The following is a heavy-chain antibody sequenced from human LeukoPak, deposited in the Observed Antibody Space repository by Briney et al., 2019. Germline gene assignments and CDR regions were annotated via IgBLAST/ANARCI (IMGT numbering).Heavy chain of an antibody. D-gene: IGHD2-21*01. CDR1: GFTFSSYA. CDR3: AASIPPAS. V-gene: IGHV3-30*04. J-gene: IGHJ5*02. CDR2: ISYDGNNK. Sequence: GGSLRLSCAASGFTFSSYAMHWVRQAPGKGLEWVAVISYDGNNKYYADSVKGRFTISRDNSKNTLYLQMNSLRAEDTAVFYCAASIPPASWSQGTLVTVSS.